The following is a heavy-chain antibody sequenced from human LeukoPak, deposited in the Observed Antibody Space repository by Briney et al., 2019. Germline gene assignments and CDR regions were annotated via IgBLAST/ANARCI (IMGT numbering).Heavy chain of an antibody. V-gene: IGHV3-48*02. CDR3: ARGGGPMTRSDFDF. D-gene: IGHD3-22*01. CDR2: TSSSSSLI. CDR1: GFSFSFYS. J-gene: IGHJ4*02. Sequence: PGGSLRLSCTASGFSFSFYSMNWVRQAPGRGLEWISYTSSSSSLIYYADSVKGRFTISRDNAKNSLYLHMNSLKDEDTAVYYCARGGGPMTRSDFDFWGQGTLVTVSS.